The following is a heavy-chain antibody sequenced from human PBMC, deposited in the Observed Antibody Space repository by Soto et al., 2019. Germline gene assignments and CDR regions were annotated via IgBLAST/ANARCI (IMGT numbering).Heavy chain of an antibody. CDR1: GGSISSGGYY. CDR3: ARTGNWADGLEYYFDY. V-gene: IGHV4-31*03. Sequence: QVQLQESGPGLVKPSQTLSLTCTVSGGSISSGGYYWSWIRQHPGKGLEWIGYIYYSGSTYYNPSLKSRVTISVDTSKNQFSLKLSSVTAADTAVYYCARTGNWADGLEYYFDYWGQGTLVTVSS. J-gene: IGHJ4*02. CDR2: IYYSGST. D-gene: IGHD3-16*01.